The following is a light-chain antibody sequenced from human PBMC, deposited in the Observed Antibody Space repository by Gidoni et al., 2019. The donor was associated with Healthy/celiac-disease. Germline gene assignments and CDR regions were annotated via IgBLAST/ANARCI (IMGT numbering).Light chain of an antibody. CDR2: DAS. Sequence: DIQMTQSPSSLSASVGDRVTITCQASQDISNYLNWYQQKPGKAPKLLIYDASNLETGVPSRFSGSGSGTDFTFTIISLQPEDIATYYCQQYDNLPFTFXPXTKVDIK. J-gene: IGKJ3*01. V-gene: IGKV1-33*01. CDR1: QDISNY. CDR3: QQYDNLPFT.